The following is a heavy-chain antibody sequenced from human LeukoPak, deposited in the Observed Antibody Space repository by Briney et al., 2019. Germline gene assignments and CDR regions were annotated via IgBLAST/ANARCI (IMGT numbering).Heavy chain of an antibody. V-gene: IGHV3-23*01. J-gene: IGHJ4*02. CDR3: ARGKGIAAAGTPFDY. D-gene: IGHD6-13*01. CDR2: ISGSGGST. CDR1: GFTFSSYA. Sequence: GGSLRLSCAASGFTFSSYAMSWVRQAPGKGLEWVSAISGSGGSTYYADSVEGRFTISRDNSKNTLYLQMNSLRAEDTAVYYCARGKGIAAAGTPFDYWGQGTLVTVSS.